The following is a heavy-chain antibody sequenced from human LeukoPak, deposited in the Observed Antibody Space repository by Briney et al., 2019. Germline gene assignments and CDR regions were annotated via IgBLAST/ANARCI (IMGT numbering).Heavy chain of an antibody. CDR2: LYDTETT. D-gene: IGHD1-14*01. J-gene: IGHJ4*01. V-gene: IGHV4-39*01. CDR1: GGSISRSSYY. CDR3: ARRPTLTSGGNFDY. Sequence: TSETLSLTCSVPGGSISRSSYYWGWFRQPPGKGLEWFGSLYDTETTYYNPSLQSRVPISLDTSKTQLSLKLSSVTAADTAVYFCARRPTLTSGGNFDYWGQGTLVTVSS.